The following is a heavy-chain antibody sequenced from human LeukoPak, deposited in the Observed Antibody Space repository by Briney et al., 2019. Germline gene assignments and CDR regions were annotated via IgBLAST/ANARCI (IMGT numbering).Heavy chain of an antibody. J-gene: IGHJ4*02. V-gene: IGHV3-30*02. CDR1: GFTFSSYG. Sequence: SGGSLRLSCAVSGFTFSSYGMHWVRQAPGKGLERVAFIRYDGSNKYYADSVKGRFTISRDNSKNTLYLQMNSLRAEDTAVYYCAKDMLRLGELSSHDYWGQGTLVTVSS. CDR2: IRYDGSNK. CDR3: AKDMLRLGELSSHDY. D-gene: IGHD3-16*02.